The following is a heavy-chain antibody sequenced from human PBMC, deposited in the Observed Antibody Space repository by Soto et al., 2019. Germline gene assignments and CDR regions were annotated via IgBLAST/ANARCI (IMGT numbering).Heavy chain of an antibody. V-gene: IGHV3-30*18. CDR2: ISYDGSNK. J-gene: IGHJ4*02. Sequence: QVQLVESGGGVVQPGRSLRLSCAASGFTFSSYGMHWVRQAPGKGLEWVAVISYDGSNKYYADSVKGRFTISRDNSKNTVYLQMNSLRAEDTAVYYCAKPVAALTSYFDYWGQGTLVTVSS. CDR3: AKPVAALTSYFDY. CDR1: GFTFSSYG. D-gene: IGHD6-6*01.